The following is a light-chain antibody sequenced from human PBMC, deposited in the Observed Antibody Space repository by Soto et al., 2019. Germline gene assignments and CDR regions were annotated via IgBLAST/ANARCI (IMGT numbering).Light chain of an antibody. CDR2: GAS. CDR1: QSVSSTY. J-gene: IGKJ5*01. CDR3: QQYGTSIT. Sequence: EIVLTQSPDTLSLSPWERATLSCMASQSVSSTYLAWCQQKPGQAPRLLIYGASTRATGIPDRFSGSGSGTDFTLTISRLEPEDFAVYYCQQYGTSITFGQGTRLEIK. V-gene: IGKV3-20*01.